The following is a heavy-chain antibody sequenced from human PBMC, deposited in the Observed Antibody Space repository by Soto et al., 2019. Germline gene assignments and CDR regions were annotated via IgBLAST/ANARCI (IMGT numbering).Heavy chain of an antibody. CDR3: VRRRKDVYNYGSTFDY. CDR2: ISSTGKYI. V-gene: IGHV3-21*01. CDR1: GFTFSNYT. Sequence: GGSLRLSCAVSGFTFSNYTMNWVRQTLGKGLEWVSSISSTGKYIYYADSMEGRFSISRDNAKNSLYLQMNSLRAEDTAVYFCVRRRKDVYNYGSTFDYWGQGTLVTVS. J-gene: IGHJ4*02. D-gene: IGHD5-12*01.